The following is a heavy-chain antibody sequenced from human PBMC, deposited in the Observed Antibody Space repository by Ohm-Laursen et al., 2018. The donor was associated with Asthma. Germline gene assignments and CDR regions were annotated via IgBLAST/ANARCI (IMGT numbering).Heavy chain of an antibody. CDR3: ARDVMDWYSPALDF. CDR1: GFTFKSSA. V-gene: IGHV3-30-3*01. CDR2: ISYDGSNK. Sequence: SLRLSCSASGFTFKSSAMHWVRQAPGKGLEWVSVISYDGSNKYYADSVKGRFTISRDDFKSTLYLQMNSLRADDTALYYCARDVMDWYSPALDFWGQGSLVTVSS. D-gene: IGHD3/OR15-3a*01. J-gene: IGHJ4*02.